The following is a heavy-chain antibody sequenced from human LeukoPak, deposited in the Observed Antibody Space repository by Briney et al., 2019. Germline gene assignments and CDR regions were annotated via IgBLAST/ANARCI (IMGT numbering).Heavy chain of an antibody. Sequence: PGGSLRLSCAASGVTFSNDGMDWVRQAPGQGLEWVSSISGSSTYIYYADSVKGRFTISRDNAKSSLYLQMDSLGAEDTAVYYCARERACGASSCVAYYFDSWGQGTLVTVSS. J-gene: IGHJ4*02. CDR3: ARERACGASSCVAYYFDS. V-gene: IGHV3-21*01. D-gene: IGHD2-2*01. CDR1: GVTFSNDG. CDR2: ISGSSTYI.